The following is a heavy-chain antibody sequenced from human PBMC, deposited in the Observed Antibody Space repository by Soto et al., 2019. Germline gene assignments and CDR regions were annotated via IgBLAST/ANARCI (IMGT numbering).Heavy chain of an antibody. V-gene: IGHV3-74*01. CDR1: GFTLSNYW. J-gene: IGHJ4*02. CDR2: ISSDGSST. Sequence: EVPLVESGGGLVQPGGSLRLSCAASGFTLSNYWMHWARQAPGKGLVWVSRISSDGSSTNYADSVKGRFTISRDNAKNTLHLQMNSLRAEDTAVYYCARVPYCSSSSCYSYFDSWGQGTLVTVSS. CDR3: ARVPYCSSSSCYSYFDS. D-gene: IGHD2-2*01.